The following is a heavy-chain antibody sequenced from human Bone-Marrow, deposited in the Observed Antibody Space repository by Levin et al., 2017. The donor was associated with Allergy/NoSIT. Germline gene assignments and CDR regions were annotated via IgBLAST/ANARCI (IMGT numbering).Heavy chain of an antibody. J-gene: IGHJ6*02. Sequence: GGSLRLSCAASGFTVSSNYLGWVRQAPGKGLEWVSVIYSAGNTYYADSVKGRFTISRDNSKNTLYLQMNSLGAEDTAVYYCASLSGGYARTFYDVGVDVWGQGTTVTVSS. CDR3: ASLSGGYARTFYDVGVDV. V-gene: IGHV3-53*01. CDR2: IYSAGNT. D-gene: IGHD6-25*01. CDR1: GFTVSSNY.